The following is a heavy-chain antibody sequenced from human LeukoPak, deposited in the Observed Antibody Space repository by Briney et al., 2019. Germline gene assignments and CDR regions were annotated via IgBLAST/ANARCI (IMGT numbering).Heavy chain of an antibody. CDR1: GFTFSNYG. CDR2: IRHDEDTQ. CDR3: AKVVGGWQYIDY. V-gene: IGHV3-30*02. J-gene: IGHJ4*02. D-gene: IGHD6-19*01. Sequence: GGSLRLSCAASGFTFSNYGMHWVRQAPGKGLEWVAFIRHDEDTQYYSDSVKGRFTISRDNSKNTLNLQMYSLRADDTAVYYCAKVVGGWQYIDYWGQGTPVTVSS.